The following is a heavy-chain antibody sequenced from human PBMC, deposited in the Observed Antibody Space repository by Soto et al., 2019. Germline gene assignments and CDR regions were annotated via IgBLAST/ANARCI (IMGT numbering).Heavy chain of an antibody. CDR1: GGSFSGYY. CDR3: ARARIEAYYYGMDV. V-gene: IGHV4-34*01. Sequence: QVQLQQWGAGLLKPSETLSLTCAVYGGSFSGYYWSWIRQPPGKGLEWIGEINHSGSTNYNPSLKSLVTISEDTSKNQFSLKLSSVTAADTAVYYCARARIEAYYYGMDVWGQGTTVTVSS. CDR2: INHSGST. D-gene: IGHD2-15*01. J-gene: IGHJ6*02.